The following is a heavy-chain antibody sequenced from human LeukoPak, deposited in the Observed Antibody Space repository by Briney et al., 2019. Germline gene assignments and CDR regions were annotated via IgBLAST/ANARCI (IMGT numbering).Heavy chain of an antibody. V-gene: IGHV4-34*01. D-gene: IGHD4-23*01. J-gene: IGHJ2*01. CDR3: ARGTRTVITPGGRYFDL. Sequence: SETLSLTCTVYGGSFSSYYWSWIRQPPGKGLEWIGEINSSGSANYTPSLKSRATISADKSKSQFSLKLNSVTAADTAVFYCARGTRTVITPGGRYFDLWGRGTLVTVSS. CDR2: INSSGSA. CDR1: GGSFSSYY.